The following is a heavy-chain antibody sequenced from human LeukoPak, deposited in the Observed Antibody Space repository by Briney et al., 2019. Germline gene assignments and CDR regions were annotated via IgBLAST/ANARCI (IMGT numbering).Heavy chain of an antibody. CDR2: ISGDGATT. V-gene: IGHV3-43*02. Sequence: HTGGSLRLSCAASGFSFDENAMYWVRQAPGKGLEWVSLISGDGATTYYADSVKGRFNISRDNSKSSLYLQMNSLRSEDSALYYCAKDNQRGGFQHWGQGTLVTVSS. D-gene: IGHD3-16*01. CDR1: GFSFDENA. J-gene: IGHJ1*01. CDR3: AKDNQRGGFQH.